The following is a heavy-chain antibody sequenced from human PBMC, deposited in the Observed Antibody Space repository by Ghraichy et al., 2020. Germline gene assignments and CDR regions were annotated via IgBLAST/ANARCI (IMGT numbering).Heavy chain of an antibody. CDR1: RFTFSNAW. D-gene: IGHD2-15*01. V-gene: IGHV3-15*01. Sequence: GGSLRLSCAASRFTFSNAWMNWVRQAPGKGLEWVGRIRSKTDGGTTDYAAPVKGRFTISRDDSKNTLYLQMNSLKTEDTAVYYCTIEIVGIQPAYFDNWGQGTLVTVSS. CDR2: IRSKTDGGTT. J-gene: IGHJ4*02. CDR3: TIEIVGIQPAYFDN.